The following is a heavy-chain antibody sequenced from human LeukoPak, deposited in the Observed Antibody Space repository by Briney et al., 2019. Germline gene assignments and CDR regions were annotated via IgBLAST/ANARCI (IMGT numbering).Heavy chain of an antibody. CDR1: GFTLSSYA. V-gene: IGHV3-23*01. CDR2: ISGSGAST. J-gene: IGHJ4*02. CDR3: AKRRGGSGSYYSYLDD. D-gene: IGHD3-10*01. Sequence: GGSLRLSCAASGFTLSSYAMTWVRQAPGKGLEWVSAISGSGASTYYADSVKGRFTISRDNSKNTLYLQMNSLTAEDTAIYYCAKRRGGSGSYYSYLDDWGQGTLVTVSS.